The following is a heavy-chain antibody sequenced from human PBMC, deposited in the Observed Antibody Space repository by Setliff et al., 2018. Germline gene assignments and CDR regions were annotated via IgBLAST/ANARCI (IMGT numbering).Heavy chain of an antibody. Sequence: TSETLSLTCTVSGGSVNSGYDNWNWLRQPAGKGLEWIGHINRRGSTNFSPSLKSRVTISLDTSKNQFSLNLTSVTAADTAVYYCARASSGWYLAYYYYMDVWGKGTTVTVSS. CDR3: ARASSGWYLAYYYYMDV. CDR1: GGSVNSGYDN. V-gene: IGHV4-61*09. J-gene: IGHJ6*03. CDR2: INRRGST. D-gene: IGHD6-19*01.